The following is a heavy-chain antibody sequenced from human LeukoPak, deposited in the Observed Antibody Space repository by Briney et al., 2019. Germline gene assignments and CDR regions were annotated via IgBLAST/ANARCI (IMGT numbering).Heavy chain of an antibody. J-gene: IGHJ4*02. CDR1: GGSLSGYY. D-gene: IGHD3-3*01. Sequence: SETLSLTCTVSGGSLSGYYWNWIRQPPGKGLEWIGYIYYSGTTNYNPSLKSRVTISVDTSKNQFSLKLSSVTAADTAVYYCARHLRFLEWLWRPSYYFDYWGQGTLVTVSS. CDR3: ARHLRFLEWLWRPSYYFDY. V-gene: IGHV4-59*08. CDR2: IYYSGTT.